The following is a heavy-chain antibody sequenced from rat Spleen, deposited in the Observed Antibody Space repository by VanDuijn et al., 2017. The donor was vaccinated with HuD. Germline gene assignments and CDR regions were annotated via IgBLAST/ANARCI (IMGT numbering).Heavy chain of an antibody. Sequence: EVLLMESGGGLVQPGRSLKLSCAASGFTFSDYGMAWVRQAPTKGLEWVATISYGDSSGHSATYYRDSVKGRFTISRDNAKSTLSLQVDSLRSEETATYYCARRHYGYTDYFDYWGQGVMVTVSS. CDR1: GFTFSDYG. D-gene: IGHD1-6*01. CDR3: ARRHYGYTDYFDY. J-gene: IGHJ2*01. V-gene: IGHV5-29*01. CDR2: ISYGDSSGHSAT.